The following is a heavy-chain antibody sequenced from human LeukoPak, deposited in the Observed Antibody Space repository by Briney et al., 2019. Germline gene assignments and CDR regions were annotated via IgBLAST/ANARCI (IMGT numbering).Heavy chain of an antibody. J-gene: IGHJ6*02. V-gene: IGHV3-33*08. D-gene: IGHD1-26*01. Sequence: GGSLRLSCATSGFTFSSYGMHWVRQAPGKGLEWVAVIWYDGSNKYYADSVKGRFTISRDNSKNTLYLQMNSLRAEDTAVYYCARDGVGATTENYYYYYGMDVWGQGTTVTVSS. CDR3: ARDGVGATTENYYYYYGMDV. CDR2: IWYDGSNK. CDR1: GFTFSSYG.